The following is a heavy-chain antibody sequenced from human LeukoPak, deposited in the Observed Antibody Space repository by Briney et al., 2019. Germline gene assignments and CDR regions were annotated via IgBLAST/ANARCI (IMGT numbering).Heavy chain of an antibody. Sequence: SETLSLTCTVSGGSISSYYWSWIRQPPGKGLEWIGYIYYSGCTNYNPSLKSRVTISVDTSKNQFSLKLSSVTAADTAVYYCARNIVVVPAAISGWFDPWGQGTLVTVSS. J-gene: IGHJ5*02. D-gene: IGHD2-2*02. CDR3: ARNIVVVPAAISGWFDP. CDR2: IYYSGCT. CDR1: GGSISSYY. V-gene: IGHV4-59*01.